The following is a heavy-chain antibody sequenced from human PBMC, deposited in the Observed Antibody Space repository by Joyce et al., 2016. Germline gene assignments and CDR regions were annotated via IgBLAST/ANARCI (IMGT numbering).Heavy chain of an antibody. Sequence: QVQLVQSRAEVKKPGASVKVSCTASGYTFTGYYMHWVRKVPGQGLEWMGWINPNNGYTNYAQKFQGRVSMTRDTPISTAYMELRRLRSDDTAVYYCARDVSDFWNDADWGQPYWGQGTLVTVSS. CDR2: INPNNGYT. CDR3: ARDVSDFWNDADWGQPY. CDR1: GYTFTGYY. V-gene: IGHV1-2*02. D-gene: IGHD3/OR15-3a*01. J-gene: IGHJ4*02.